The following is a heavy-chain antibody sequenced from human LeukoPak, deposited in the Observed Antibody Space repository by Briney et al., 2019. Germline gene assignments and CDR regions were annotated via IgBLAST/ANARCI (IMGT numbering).Heavy chain of an antibody. CDR3: ARVVAATFIFDYMDV. J-gene: IGHJ6*03. V-gene: IGHV3-21*01. D-gene: IGHD3-3*02. CDR2: ISRSSSYI. Sequence: GGSLRLSCAASGFTFSNAWMSWVRQAPGKGLEWVSSISRSSSYIYYADSVKGRFTVSRDNAKKSLYLQMNRLRAEDTAVYYCARVVAATFIFDYMDVWGKGTTVTVSS. CDR1: GFTFSNAW.